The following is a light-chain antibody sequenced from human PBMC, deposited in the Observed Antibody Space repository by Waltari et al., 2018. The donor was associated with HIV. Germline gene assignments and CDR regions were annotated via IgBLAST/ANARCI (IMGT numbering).Light chain of an antibody. Sequence: RITCWGNTIGTKSVHWYRQKPGQAPVLVVYDDSDRPSGIPERFSGSNSGNAATLTISKVEVGDEADYFCQVWDSTSDHLWVFGGGSRLTVL. J-gene: IGLJ3*02. CDR3: QVWDSTSDHLWV. CDR1: TIGTKS. CDR2: DDS. V-gene: IGLV3-21*02.